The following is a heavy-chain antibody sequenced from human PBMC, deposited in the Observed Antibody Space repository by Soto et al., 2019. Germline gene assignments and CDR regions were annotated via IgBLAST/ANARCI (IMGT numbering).Heavy chain of an antibody. D-gene: IGHD3-10*01. J-gene: IGHJ6*02. V-gene: IGHV3-33*01. CDR2: IWYDGSNK. CDR3: ARDSMGRGVNYGMDV. CDR1: GFTFSSYG. Sequence: QVQLVESGGGVVQPGRSLRLSCAASGFTFSSYGMHWVRQAPGKGLEWVAVIWYDGSNKYYADSVKGRFTISRDNSKNTLYLQMNSLRAEDTSVYYCARDSMGRGVNYGMDVWGQGTTVTVSS.